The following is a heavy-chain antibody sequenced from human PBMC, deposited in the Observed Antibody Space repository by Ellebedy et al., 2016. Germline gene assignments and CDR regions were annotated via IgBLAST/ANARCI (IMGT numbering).Heavy chain of an antibody. CDR3: ANVGGSGTYYNGY. J-gene: IGHJ4*02. CDR2: ISGSGDSR. V-gene: IGHV3-23*01. D-gene: IGHD3-10*01. CDR1: GFTFTNHA. Sequence: GGSLRLSCTTSGFTFTNHALTWVRQAPGKGLEWVSTISGSGDSRYYADSVKGRFSISRDNSKNRLYLQMSSLKVEDTATYYCANVGGSGTYYNGYWGQGTLVTVSS.